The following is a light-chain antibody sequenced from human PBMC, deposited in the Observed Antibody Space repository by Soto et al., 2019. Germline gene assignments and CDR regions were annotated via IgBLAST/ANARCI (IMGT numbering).Light chain of an antibody. CDR3: QQYNSYSPLT. CDR2: GAS. J-gene: IGKJ4*01. V-gene: IGKV1-8*01. CDR1: QGINSY. Sequence: AIRMTQSPSSLSASTGDRVTITCRASQGINSYLAWYQQKPGKAPNILIYGASTLQSGVPSRFSGSGSGTEFTLTISSLQPDDFATYYCQQYNSYSPLTFGGGTKVDIK.